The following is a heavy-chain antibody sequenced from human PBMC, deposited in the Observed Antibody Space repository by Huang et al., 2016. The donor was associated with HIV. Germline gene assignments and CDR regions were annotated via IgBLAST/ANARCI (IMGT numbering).Heavy chain of an antibody. CDR3: VRPAAPTRYYYYEYMDV. CDR2: INANTGDP. CDR1: GYTFSNYA. J-gene: IGHJ6*03. D-gene: IGHD6-13*01. Sequence: QVQLVQSGSEVKKPGASVKVSCKASGYTFSNYALNWVRQAPGQGLEWIGWINANTGDPTYALAFTGRFVFSLDTSVSTAYLQINGLKAEDTAVYYCVRPAAPTRYYYYEYMDVWGQGTTVTVS. V-gene: IGHV7-4-1*02.